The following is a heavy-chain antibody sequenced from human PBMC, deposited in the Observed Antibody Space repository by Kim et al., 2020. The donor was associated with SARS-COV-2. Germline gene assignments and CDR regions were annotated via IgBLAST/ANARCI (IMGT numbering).Heavy chain of an antibody. Sequence: SETLSLSCAVYGGSFSGYYWRWIRQPPGKGLEWIGGINHSGSTNYNPSLKSRVTISVDTSKKQFSLKLSSVTAADTAGYYCARGNTISHFYYYYYGMDVWGEGTTVTVSS. V-gene: IGHV4-34*01. D-gene: IGHD3-9*01. CDR3: ARGNTISHFYYYYYGMDV. CDR2: INHSGST. J-gene: IGHJ6*04. CDR1: GGSFSGYY.